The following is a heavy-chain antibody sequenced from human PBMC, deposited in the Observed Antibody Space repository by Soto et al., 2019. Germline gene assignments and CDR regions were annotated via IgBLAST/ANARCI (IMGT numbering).Heavy chain of an antibody. CDR3: ARGRSPHYYGSGSYYKSWFDP. Sequence: QVQLQQWGAGLLKPSETLSLTCAVYGGSFSGYYWSWIRQPPGKGPEWIGEINHSGSTNYNPSLKSRVTISVDTSKNQFSLKLSSVTAADTAVYYCARGRSPHYYGSGSYYKSWFDPWGQGTLVTVSS. D-gene: IGHD3-10*01. CDR2: INHSGST. CDR1: GGSFSGYY. J-gene: IGHJ5*02. V-gene: IGHV4-34*01.